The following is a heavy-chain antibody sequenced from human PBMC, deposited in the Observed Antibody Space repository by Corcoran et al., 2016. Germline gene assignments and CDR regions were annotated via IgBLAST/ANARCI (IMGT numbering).Heavy chain of an antibody. V-gene: IGHV3-33*06. CDR3: AKDLPKVQDYGTFDY. CDR1: GFTFSSYG. CDR2: IWYDGSNK. J-gene: IGHJ4*02. Sequence: QVQLVESGGGVVQPGRSLRLSCAASGFTFSSYGMHWVRQAPGKGLEWVAVIWYDGSNKYYADSVKGRFTISRDNSKNTLYLQMNSLRAEETAVYYWAKDLPKVQDYGTFDYWGQGTLVTVSS. D-gene: IGHD3-10*01.